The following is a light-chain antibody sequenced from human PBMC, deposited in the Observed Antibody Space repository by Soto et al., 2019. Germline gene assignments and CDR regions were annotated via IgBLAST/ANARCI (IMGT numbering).Light chain of an antibody. V-gene: IGKV1-5*01. CDR1: QSISSW. CDR2: DAS. CDR3: QQYNTFWP. J-gene: IGKJ1*01. Sequence: DVQITQSPSTLSASVGDRVTITCRASQSISSWLAWYQQKPGKAPKLLIYDASSLESGVPSRFSGSGSGTEFTLTISSLQPDDFATYYCQQYNTFWPFGQGTKAAI.